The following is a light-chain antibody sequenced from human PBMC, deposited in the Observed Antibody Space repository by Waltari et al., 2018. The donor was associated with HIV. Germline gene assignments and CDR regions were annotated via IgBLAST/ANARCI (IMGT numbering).Light chain of an antibody. Sequence: EIVLTQSPATLSLSPGERATLSCRASQSVSSYLAWYQQKPGRAPRLLIYDASNRATGIPARFSGSGSGTDFTLTISSLEPEDFAVYYCQQHDIYTWTFGPGTRVDIK. J-gene: IGKJ1*01. CDR3: QQHDIYTWT. V-gene: IGKV3-11*01. CDR1: QSVSSY. CDR2: DAS.